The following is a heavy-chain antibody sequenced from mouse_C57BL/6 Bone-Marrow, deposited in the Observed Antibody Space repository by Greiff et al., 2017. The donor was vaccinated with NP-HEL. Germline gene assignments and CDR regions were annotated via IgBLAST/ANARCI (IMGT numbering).Heavy chain of an antibody. CDR1: GYTFTSYW. Sequence: VQLQQSGAELAKPGASVKLSCKASGYTFTSYWMHWVKQRPGQGLEWIGYINPSSGYTKYNQKFKDKATLTADKSSSTAYMQLSSLTYEDSAVYYCARRDDYGSSYWYFDVWAQGPRSPSPQ. J-gene: IGHJ1*03. CDR2: INPSSGYT. V-gene: IGHV1-7*01. D-gene: IGHD1-1*01. CDR3: ARRDDYGSSYWYFDV.